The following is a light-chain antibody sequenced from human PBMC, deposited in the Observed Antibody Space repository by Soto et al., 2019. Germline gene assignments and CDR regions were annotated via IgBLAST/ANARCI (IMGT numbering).Light chain of an antibody. CDR1: QTVRNNY. V-gene: IGKV3D-20*02. J-gene: IGKJ4*01. Sequence: EFLFTQSPGTLSLSPGERATLSCRASQTVRNNYLAWYQQKPGQAPRLLIYDASSRANGIPGRFSGSGSGTDFTLTISRLEPEDFAFYYCQEYNNWHPLTFGGGTKVDI. CDR2: DAS. CDR3: QEYNNWHPLT.